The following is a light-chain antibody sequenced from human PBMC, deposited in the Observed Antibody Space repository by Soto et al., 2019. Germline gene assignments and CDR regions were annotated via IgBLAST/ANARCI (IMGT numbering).Light chain of an antibody. V-gene: IGKV3-20*01. CDR1: QSVSSSY. Sequence: EIVLTQSPGTLSLSPGERATIYCTASQSVSSSYLAWYHQKPGQAPRLLIYATSSRATGIPDRFSGSGSGTDFTLTISRLEPEDFAVYYCQQYDASHITFGQGTRLEIK. CDR2: ATS. J-gene: IGKJ5*01. CDR3: QQYDASHIT.